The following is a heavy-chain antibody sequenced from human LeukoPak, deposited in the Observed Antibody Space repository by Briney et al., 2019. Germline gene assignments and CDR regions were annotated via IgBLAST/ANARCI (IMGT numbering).Heavy chain of an antibody. CDR3: ARGLGFGVPKSYYYYYYGMDV. J-gene: IGHJ6*02. Sequence: PSETLSLTCTVSGGSISSYYWSWIRQPPGKGLEWIGEINHSGSTNYNPSLKSRVTISVDTSKNQFALKLSSVTAADTAVYYCARGLGFGVPKSYYYYYYGMDVWGQGTTVTVSS. V-gene: IGHV4-34*01. D-gene: IGHD3-10*01. CDR2: INHSGST. CDR1: GGSISSYY.